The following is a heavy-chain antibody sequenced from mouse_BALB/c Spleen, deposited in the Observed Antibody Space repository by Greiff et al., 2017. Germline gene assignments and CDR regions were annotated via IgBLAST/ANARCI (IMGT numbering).Heavy chain of an antibody. CDR2: IWGDGST. D-gene: IGHD2-1*01. J-gene: IGHJ3*01. CDR3: ARGVYLFAY. Sequence: VKLEESGPGLVAPSQSLSITCTVSGFSLTGAGVNWVRQPPGKGLEWLGMIWGDGSTDYNSALKSRLSLSKENSKSHVFLRMNSLQTNDTSRYYCARGVYLFAYWGQGTLVTVSA. CDR1: GFSLTGAG. V-gene: IGHV2-6-7*01.